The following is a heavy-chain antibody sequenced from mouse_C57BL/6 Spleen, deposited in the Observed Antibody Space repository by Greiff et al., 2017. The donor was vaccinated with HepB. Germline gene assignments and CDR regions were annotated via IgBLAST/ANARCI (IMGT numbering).Heavy chain of an antibody. CDR3: GRGGSSYFDY. V-gene: IGHV1-81*01. J-gene: IGHJ2*01. D-gene: IGHD1-1*01. CDR1: GYTFTSYG. CDR2: IYPRSGNT. Sequence: VQLQQSGADLARPGASVKLSCTASGYTFTSYGICWVKQRTGQGLEWIGDIYPRSGNTYYNENFKGKATMTADKSYSTEYMELLSLTSEDSAVYCGGRGGSSYFDYWGQGTTLTVSS.